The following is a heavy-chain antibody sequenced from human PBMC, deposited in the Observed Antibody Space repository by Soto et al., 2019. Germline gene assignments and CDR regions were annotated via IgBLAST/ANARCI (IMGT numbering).Heavy chain of an antibody. Sequence: QLQLQESGPGLVRPSETLSLTCTVSGGSISSSSYYWGWIRQPPGKGLEWIGTIYYSGTTYYNPSLNSLKRRVTISVDTSTTQFSLMLSSVTAADTAVYYCARTQYLSIVGPTRGMGYYFDYWGQGTLVTVSS. CDR1: GGSISSSSYY. D-gene: IGHD1-26*01. V-gene: IGHV4-39*01. CDR2: IYYSGTT. CDR3: ARTQYLSIVGPTRGMGYYFDY. J-gene: IGHJ4*02.